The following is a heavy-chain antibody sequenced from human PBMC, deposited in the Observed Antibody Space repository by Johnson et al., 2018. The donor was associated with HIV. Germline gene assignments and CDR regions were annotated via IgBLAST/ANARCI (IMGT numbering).Heavy chain of an antibody. CDR3: ARDVVWWGATTGGPFGI. J-gene: IGHJ3*02. CDR1: GFTFSSYA. Sequence: QVQLVESGGGVVQPGRSLRLSCAASGFTFSSYAMHWVRQAPGKGLEWVAVISYDGSNKYYADSVKGRFTISRDNSKNTLYLQMNRLRAEDTAVYYCARDVVWWGATTGGPFGIWGQGTMITVSS. D-gene: IGHD1-26*01. CDR2: ISYDGSNK. V-gene: IGHV3-30-3*01.